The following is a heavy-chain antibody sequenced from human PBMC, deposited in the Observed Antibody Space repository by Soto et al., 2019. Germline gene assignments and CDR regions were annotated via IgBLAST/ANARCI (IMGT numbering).Heavy chain of an antibody. CDR2: ISWDGGST. CDR1: GFTFDDYT. V-gene: IGHV3-43*01. CDR3: AKDDGTYGSGPYGMDA. J-gene: IGHJ6*02. Sequence: GGSLRLSCAASGFTFDDYTMHWVRQAPGKGLEWVSLISWDGGSTYYADSVKGRFTISRDNSKNSLYLQMNSLRTEDTALYYCAKDDGTYGSGPYGMDAWGQGTTVTVSS. D-gene: IGHD3-10*01.